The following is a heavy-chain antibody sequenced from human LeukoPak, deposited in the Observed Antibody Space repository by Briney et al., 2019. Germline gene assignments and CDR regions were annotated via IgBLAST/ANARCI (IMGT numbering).Heavy chain of an antibody. CDR1: GYTFAIYW. CDR2: VYPGDSHT. Sequence: GESLKISCKTSGYTFAIYWIAWVRQMPGKGLEWMGIVYPGDSHTAYSPSFQGQVTISADKSISTAYLQWSSLKASDAAMYYCARRHSSMYHYDYWGQGTLVTVSS. CDR3: ARRHSSMYHYDY. J-gene: IGHJ4*02. D-gene: IGHD6-19*01. V-gene: IGHV5-51*01.